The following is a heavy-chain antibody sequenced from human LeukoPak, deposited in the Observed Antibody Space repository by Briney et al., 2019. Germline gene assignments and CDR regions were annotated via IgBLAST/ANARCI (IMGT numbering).Heavy chain of an antibody. D-gene: IGHD6-6*01. CDR2: ISSSGSNI. CDR1: GFTFSDYY. CDR3: AREDQLVQGFDY. V-gene: IGHV3-11*04. J-gene: IGHJ4*02. Sequence: GGSLRLSCAASGFTFSDYYMSWIRQAPGKGLEWVSYISSSGSNIYYADPVKGRFTISRNNAKNSLYLQMNSLRAEDTDVYYCAREDQLVQGFDYWGQGTLVTVSS.